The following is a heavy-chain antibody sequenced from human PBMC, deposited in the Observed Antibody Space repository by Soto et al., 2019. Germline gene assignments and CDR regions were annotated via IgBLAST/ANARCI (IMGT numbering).Heavy chain of an antibody. Sequence: PGGPLRLSCAASGFTFDDYAMHWVRQAPGKGLEWVSGISWNSGSIGYADSVKGRFTISRDDAKNSLYLQMNSLRAEDTALYYCAKTPYYYDSSGYHYFDYWGQGTLVTVSS. J-gene: IGHJ4*02. D-gene: IGHD3-22*01. CDR2: ISWNSGSI. CDR1: GFTFDDYA. CDR3: AKTPYYYDSSGYHYFDY. V-gene: IGHV3-9*01.